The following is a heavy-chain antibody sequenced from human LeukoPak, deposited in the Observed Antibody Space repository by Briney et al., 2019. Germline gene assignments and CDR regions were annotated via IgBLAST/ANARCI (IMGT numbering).Heavy chain of an antibody. J-gene: IGHJ4*02. CDR1: GYTFTIYG. V-gene: IGHV1-18*01. D-gene: IGHD3-22*01. Sequence: ASVTVSFKASGYTFTIYGISWVRQAPGQGLEWMGWISAYNGNTNYAQKLQGRVTMTTDTSTSTAYMELRSLRSDDTAVYYCARDGHDSSGYYYEISGGFDYWGQGTLVTVPS. CDR2: ISAYNGNT. CDR3: ARDGHDSSGYYYEISGGFDY.